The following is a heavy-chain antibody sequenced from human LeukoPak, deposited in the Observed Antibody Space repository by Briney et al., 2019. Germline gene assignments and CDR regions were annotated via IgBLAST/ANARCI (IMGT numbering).Heavy chain of an antibody. D-gene: IGHD2-15*01. CDR3: ARRHIAVNPRSPGGFAP. CDR2: IYFSGST. V-gene: IGHV4-39*01. Sequence: KPSETLSLTCTVSGGSISTSLDYWDWIRQPPGKGLEWIGSIYFSGSTYYTPSLKSRVTISLDTSKNQFSLKLSSVTAADTAVYYCARRHIAVNPRSPGGFAPWGQGTLVTVSS. CDR1: GGSISTSLDY. J-gene: IGHJ5*02.